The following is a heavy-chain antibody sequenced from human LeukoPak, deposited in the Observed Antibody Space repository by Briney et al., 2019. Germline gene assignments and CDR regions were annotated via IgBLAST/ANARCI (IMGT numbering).Heavy chain of an antibody. V-gene: IGHV3-53*01. J-gene: IGHJ4*02. CDR1: GFTVSSNS. D-gene: IGHD3-16*02. Sequence: GGSLRLSCTVSGFTVSSNSMSWVRQAPGKGLEWVSFIYSDNTHYSDSVKGRFTISRDNSKNTLYLQMNSLRAEDTAVYYCARHMITFGGVIVPADYWGQGTLVTVSS. CDR3: ARHMITFGGVIVPADY. CDR2: IYSDNT.